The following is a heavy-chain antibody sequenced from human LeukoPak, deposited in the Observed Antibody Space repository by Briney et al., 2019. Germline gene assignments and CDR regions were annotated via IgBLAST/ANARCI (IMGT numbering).Heavy chain of an antibody. J-gene: IGHJ4*02. Sequence: PGGSLRLSCAASGFTFRTHAMHWVRQAPGKGLDWVALISFDGSSKDYSDSVRGRFTISRDNSENTLYLQMSSLRPEDTALYYCAKTPLVTVGYLDSWGQGTQVTVFS. CDR2: ISFDGSSK. D-gene: IGHD1-26*01. CDR1: GFTFRTHA. CDR3: AKTPLVTVGYLDS. V-gene: IGHV3-30*04.